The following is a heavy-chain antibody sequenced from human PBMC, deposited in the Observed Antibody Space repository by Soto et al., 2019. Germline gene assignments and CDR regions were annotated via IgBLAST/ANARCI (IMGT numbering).Heavy chain of an antibody. V-gene: IGHV5-51*01. Sequence: EAQNVTCVHSGYRFTTHWTGCVLQMTEKGLEWMGIVYPGDSETRYSPSFQGHVTVSADTSLSTAYLHWNSLWASDTAMYYCARLEELTIFGEVIAYNWFDP. CDR2: VYPGDSET. CDR3: ARLEELTIFGEVIAYNWFDP. D-gene: IGHD3-3*01. CDR1: GYRFTTHW. J-gene: IGHJ5*02.